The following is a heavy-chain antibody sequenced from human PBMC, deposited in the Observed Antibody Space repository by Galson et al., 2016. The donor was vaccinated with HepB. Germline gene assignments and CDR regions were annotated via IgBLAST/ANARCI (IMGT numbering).Heavy chain of an antibody. J-gene: IGHJ4*02. CDR1: GFTFSRFW. Sequence: SLRLSCAASGFTFSRFWIHWVRQVPGKGLVWVSRINGFGFSTSYADSVKGRFTISRDNAKNTVYLQMNRLTAADTAVYFCSKLYCGGGSCYPRPYYFDFWGQGILVTVSS. V-gene: IGHV3-74*01. D-gene: IGHD2-15*01. CDR2: INGFGFST. CDR3: SKLYCGGGSCYPRPYYFDF.